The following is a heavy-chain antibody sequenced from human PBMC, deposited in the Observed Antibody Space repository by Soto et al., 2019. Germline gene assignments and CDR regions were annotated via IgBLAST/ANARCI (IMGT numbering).Heavy chain of an antibody. CDR1: GDSISGYY. Sequence: SEALSLTCTVSGDSISGYYWSWIRQPPGKGLEWIGYIHYGGNTNYNPSLKSRVTISVDSSKNQFSLKLNSVTAADTAVYYCARRGDGYPYYFDYWGQGTLVTVSS. J-gene: IGHJ4*02. V-gene: IGHV4-59*08. CDR2: IHYGGNT. D-gene: IGHD5-18*01. CDR3: ARRGDGYPYYFDY.